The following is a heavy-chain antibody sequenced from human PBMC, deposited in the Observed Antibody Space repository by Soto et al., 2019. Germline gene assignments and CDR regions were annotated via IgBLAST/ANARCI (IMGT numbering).Heavy chain of an antibody. Sequence: EVQLVESGGGLVKPGGSLRLSCAASGFTFTTYTLNWVRQAPGKGLEWVSSISPTSTYTYYADSVKGRFTISRDNTKNSLYLHVTILRADDTAVYYCVRDLTTHRGKTAGTTLDIWGQGTMVTVSS. CDR1: GFTFTTYT. V-gene: IGHV3-21*02. CDR2: ISPTSTYT. CDR3: VRDLTTHRGKTAGTTLDI. J-gene: IGHJ3*02. D-gene: IGHD2-15*01.